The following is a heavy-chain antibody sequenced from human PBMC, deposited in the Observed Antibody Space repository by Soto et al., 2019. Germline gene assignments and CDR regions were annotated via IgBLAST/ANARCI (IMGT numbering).Heavy chain of an antibody. V-gene: IGHV1-69*06. J-gene: IGHJ6*02. CDR2: IIPIFGTA. CDR3: ARDAVTTKDYYYGMDV. CDR1: GGTFSSYA. D-gene: IGHD4-17*01. Sequence: QVQLVQSGAEVKKPGSSVKVSCKASGGTFSSYAISWVRQVPGQGLEWMGGIIPIFGTANYAQKFQGRVTINADKSTSKAYMELSGLRSEDTAVYYCARDAVTTKDYYYGMDVWGQGTTVTVSS.